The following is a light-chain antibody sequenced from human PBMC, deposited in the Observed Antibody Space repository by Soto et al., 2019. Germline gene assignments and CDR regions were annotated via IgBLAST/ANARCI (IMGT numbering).Light chain of an antibody. CDR1: QSVLYDSNNKNY. V-gene: IGKV4-1*01. CDR2: WAS. Sequence: DIVMSQSPDSLAAPLGERATINCKSSQSVLYDSNNKNYLAWYQQKPGQPPKLLIYWASMRESGVPDRFSGSGSGTDFTLTITSLQAEDVAVYYCQQYYSLPLTFGGGTKVEIK. CDR3: QQYYSLPLT. J-gene: IGKJ4*01.